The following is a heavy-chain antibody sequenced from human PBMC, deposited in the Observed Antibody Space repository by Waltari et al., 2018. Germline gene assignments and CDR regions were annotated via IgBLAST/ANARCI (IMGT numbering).Heavy chain of an antibody. CDR1: GGSISSYY. V-gene: IGHV4-4*07. Sequence: PGLVKPSETLSLTCTVPGGSISSYYWIWIRQPAGQGLEWIGRRYTSGSTNYNPSLKSRVTMSVDTSKNQFSLKLSSVTAADTAVYYCARVGTDSFWSGYWVYYYMDVWGKGTTVTVSS. CDR3: ARVGTDSFWSGYWVYYYMDV. CDR2: RYTSGST. D-gene: IGHD3-3*01. J-gene: IGHJ6*03.